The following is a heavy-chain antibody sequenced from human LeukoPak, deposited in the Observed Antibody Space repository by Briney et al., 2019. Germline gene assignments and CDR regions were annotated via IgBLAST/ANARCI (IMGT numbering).Heavy chain of an antibody. J-gene: IGHJ3*01. D-gene: IGHD3-10*01. Sequence: ASVKVSCKASGYTFTGYYIHWVRQAPGQGLEWLGWISPNSGATNYAQKFQGRVTMTRDTSISTVYLELSRLRSDDTAEYYCARFGGPQWSGAPLGINAFDLWGQGKMVTVSS. CDR2: ISPNSGAT. CDR3: ARFGGPQWSGAPLGINAFDL. V-gene: IGHV1-2*02. CDR1: GYTFTGYY.